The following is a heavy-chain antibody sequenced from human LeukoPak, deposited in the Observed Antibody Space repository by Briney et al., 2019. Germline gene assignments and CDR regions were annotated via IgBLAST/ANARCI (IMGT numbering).Heavy chain of an antibody. CDR2: INHSGST. CDR1: GGSFSGYY. Sequence: SETLSLTCAVYGGSFSGYYWSWIRQPPGKGLEWIGEINHSGSTNYNPSLKSRVTISVDTSKNKFSLNLSSVTAADTAVYYCARGRPVFDYWGQGTLVTVSS. CDR3: ARGRPVFDY. V-gene: IGHV4-34*01. J-gene: IGHJ4*02.